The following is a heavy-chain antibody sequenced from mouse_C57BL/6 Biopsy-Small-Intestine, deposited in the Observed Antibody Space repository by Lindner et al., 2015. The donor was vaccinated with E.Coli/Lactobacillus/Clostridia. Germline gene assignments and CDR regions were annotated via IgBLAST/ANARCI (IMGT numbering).Heavy chain of an antibody. CDR3: ARNGNFDY. Sequence: VQLQESGPELVKPGASVKISCKASGYSFTGYYMNWVKQSPEKSLEWIGEINSSTGGTTYNQKFKAKATLTVDKSSSTAYMQLKSLTSEDSAVYYCARNGNFDYWGQGTTLTVSS. J-gene: IGHJ2*01. CDR1: GYSFTGYY. CDR2: INSSTGGT. V-gene: IGHV1-42*01. D-gene: IGHD2-1*01.